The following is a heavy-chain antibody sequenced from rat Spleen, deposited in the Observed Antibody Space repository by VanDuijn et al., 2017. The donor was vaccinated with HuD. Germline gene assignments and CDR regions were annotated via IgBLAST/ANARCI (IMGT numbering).Heavy chain of an antibody. V-gene: IGHV3-1*01. CDR1: GYSITSNY. Sequence: EVQLQESGPGLVKPSQSLSLTCSVTGYSITSNYWGWIRKFPGNKMEWIGHISYSGSTSYNPSLKSRISITRDTSKNQFFLQLNSVNNEDTATYYWARLEVTNWFAYWGRGVMVTVSS. CDR3: ARLEVTNWFAY. D-gene: IGHD1-1*01. J-gene: IGHJ2*01. CDR2: ISYSGST.